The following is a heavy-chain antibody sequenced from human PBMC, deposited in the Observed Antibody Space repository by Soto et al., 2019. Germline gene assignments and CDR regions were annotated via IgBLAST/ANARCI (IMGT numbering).Heavy chain of an antibody. V-gene: IGHV3-30*18. J-gene: IGHJ4*02. Sequence: GGPLRLSCTASGCTFGSYGMHCVRQAQGKGLEWVAVISYDGSNKYYADSVKGRFTISRDNSKNTLYLQMNSLRAEDTAVYYCANDQVRVVVAPAFDYCGEGTLVTVPS. CDR1: GCTFGSYG. CDR3: ANDQVRVVVAPAFDY. CDR2: ISYDGSNK. D-gene: IGHD2-15*01.